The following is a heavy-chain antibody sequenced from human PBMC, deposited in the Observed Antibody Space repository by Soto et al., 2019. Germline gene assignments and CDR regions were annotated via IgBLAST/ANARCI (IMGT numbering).Heavy chain of an antibody. Sequence: ASVKVSCKASGYTFTGYYMHWVRQAPGQGLEWMGWINPNSGGTNYAQKCQGRVTMTGDTSISTAYMELSRLRSDDTAVYYCARACHDSSGYCAFEIWGQGTMVT. J-gene: IGHJ3*02. CDR2: INPNSGGT. CDR3: ARACHDSSGYCAFEI. V-gene: IGHV1-2*02. CDR1: GYTFTGYY. D-gene: IGHD3-22*01.